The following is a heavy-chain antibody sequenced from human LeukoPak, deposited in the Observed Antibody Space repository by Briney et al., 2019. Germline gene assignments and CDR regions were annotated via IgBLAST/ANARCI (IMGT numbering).Heavy chain of an antibody. CDR1: GYTCTSYY. J-gene: IGHJ5*02. CDR2: INPSGGST. Sequence: ASVKVSCKASGYTCTSYYMHWVRQAPGQGLEWMGIINPSGGSTSYAQKFQGRVTMTRDTSTSTVYMELSSLRSEDTAVYYCARGPLRSKSRPGGGNNWFDPWGQGTLVTVSS. V-gene: IGHV1-46*01. D-gene: IGHD3-16*01. CDR3: ARGPLRSKSRPGGGNNWFDP.